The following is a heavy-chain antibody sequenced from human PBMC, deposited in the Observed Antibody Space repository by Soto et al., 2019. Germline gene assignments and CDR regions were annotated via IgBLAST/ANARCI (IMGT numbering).Heavy chain of an antibody. J-gene: IGHJ6*02. V-gene: IGHV3-7*01. CDR3: TTSPHRDSERVFV. CDR1: GFAFSTYW. CDR2: IKQDGTEK. D-gene: IGHD1-26*01. Sequence: GGSLRLSCAASGFAFSTYWMSWVRRTPGKGLEWVANIKQDGTEKYYVDSVRGRLTVSRDNAKSSLYLQMNSLRVEDTAVYYCTTSPHRDSERVFVWGQGTTVTVSS.